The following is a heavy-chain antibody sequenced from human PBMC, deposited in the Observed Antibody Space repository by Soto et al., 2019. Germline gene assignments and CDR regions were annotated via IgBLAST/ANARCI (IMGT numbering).Heavy chain of an antibody. CDR3: ARDQPGYSYGYGLGF. V-gene: IGHV3-21*01. Sequence: GGSLRLSCAASGFTFSSYSMNWVRQAPGKGLEWVSSITSSSSYISYADSVKGRFTISRDNAKNSLYLQMNSLRAEDTAVYYCARDQPGYSYGYGLGFWGQGNLVTVSS. CDR1: GFTFSSYS. J-gene: IGHJ4*02. D-gene: IGHD5-18*01. CDR2: ITSSSSYI.